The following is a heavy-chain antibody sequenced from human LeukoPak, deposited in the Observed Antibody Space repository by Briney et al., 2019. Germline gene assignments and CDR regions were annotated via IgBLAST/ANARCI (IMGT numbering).Heavy chain of an antibody. Sequence: SETLSLTCAVYGGSFSGYHWSWIRQPPGKGLEWIGEINHSGSTNCNPSLKSRVTISVDTSKNQFSLKLSSVTAADTAVYYCARGQQWLVLSFDYWGQGTLVTVSS. J-gene: IGHJ4*02. CDR2: INHSGST. D-gene: IGHD6-19*01. CDR3: ARGQQWLVLSFDY. V-gene: IGHV4-34*01. CDR1: GGSFSGYH.